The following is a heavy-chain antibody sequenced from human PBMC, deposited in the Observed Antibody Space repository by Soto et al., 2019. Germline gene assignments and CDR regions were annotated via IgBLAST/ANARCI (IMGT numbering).Heavy chain of an antibody. Sequence: SETLSLTCAVYGGSFSGYYWSWIRQPPEKGLEWIGEINHSGRTNYNPSLKSRVTISVDTSKNQFSLKLSSVTAADTAVYYCARFGPTSTRPFWGQGTLVTVSS. J-gene: IGHJ4*02. V-gene: IGHV4-34*01. CDR3: ARFGPTSTRPF. CDR2: INHSGRT. CDR1: GGSFSGYY. D-gene: IGHD3-10*01.